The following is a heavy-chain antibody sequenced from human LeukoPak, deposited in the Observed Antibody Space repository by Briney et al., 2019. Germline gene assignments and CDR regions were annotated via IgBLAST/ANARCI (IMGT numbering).Heavy chain of an antibody. CDR2: ISYDGSNK. V-gene: IGHV3-30*03. CDR3: ARRHSSSWPHFDY. J-gene: IGHJ4*02. D-gene: IGHD6-13*01. Sequence: GGSLRLSCAASGFTFSSYGMHWVRQAPGKGLEWVAVISYDGSNKYYADSVKGRFTISRDNSKNTLYLQMNSLRAEDTAVYYCARRHSSSWPHFDYWGQGTLVTVSS. CDR1: GFTFSSYG.